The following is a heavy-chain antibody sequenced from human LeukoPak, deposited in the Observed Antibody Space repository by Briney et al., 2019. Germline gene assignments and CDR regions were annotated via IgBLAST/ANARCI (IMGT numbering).Heavy chain of an antibody. CDR3: TTGRLYCSNGVCYLPAY. CDR1: GFTFGDYA. V-gene: IGHV3-49*04. D-gene: IGHD2-8*01. J-gene: IGHJ4*02. Sequence: GGSLRLSCTASGFTFGDYAMSWVRQAPGKGLEWVGFIRSKAYGGTTEYAASVKGRFTISRDDSKSIAYLQMNSLKTEDTAVYYCTTGRLYCSNGVCYLPAYWGQGALVTVSS. CDR2: IRSKAYGGTT.